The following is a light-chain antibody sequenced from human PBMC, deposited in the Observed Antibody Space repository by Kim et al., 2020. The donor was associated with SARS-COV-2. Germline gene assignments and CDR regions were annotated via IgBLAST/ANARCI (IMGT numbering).Light chain of an antibody. CDR1: QGFSNY. Sequence: ASVGDRLPITCRASQGFSNYLAWYQQKPEKVPKLLIYAASTLQSGVSSRFSGSGSGTDFSLTISSLQPEDVASYYCQKYDRAPWTFGQGTKVDIK. CDR3: QKYDRAPWT. J-gene: IGKJ1*01. V-gene: IGKV1-27*01. CDR2: AAS.